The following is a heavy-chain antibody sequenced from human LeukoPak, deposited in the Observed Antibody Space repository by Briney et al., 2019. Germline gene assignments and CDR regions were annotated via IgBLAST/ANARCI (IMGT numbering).Heavy chain of an antibody. Sequence: HGESLKISCKGSGYIFTHNWIGWVRQMPGKGLEWKGIIYPGDSDTRYSPSFEGQVTISVDKSISTAYLQWSSLKASDTAMYYCARQTRDGSGSRGYSFDFWGQGTLVTVSS. CDR1: GYIFTHNW. CDR3: ARQTRDGSGSRGYSFDF. V-gene: IGHV5-51*01. J-gene: IGHJ4*02. CDR2: IYPGDSDT. D-gene: IGHD3-10*01.